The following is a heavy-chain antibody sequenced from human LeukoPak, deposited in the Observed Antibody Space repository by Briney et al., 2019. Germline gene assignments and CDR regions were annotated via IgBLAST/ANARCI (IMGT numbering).Heavy chain of an antibody. Sequence: SETLSLTCAVYGESMIGHYWTWIRQPPGKRLEWIGEIHHSGGTNSNPSLKNRLTMSIDMSKNQFSLKLMSVTAADTAVYYCARATASGSGRAYDHWAQGNLVPVS. J-gene: IGHJ4*02. CDR3: ARATASGSGRAYDH. CDR1: GESMIGHY. D-gene: IGHD3-10*01. V-gene: IGHV4-34*01. CDR2: IHHSGGT.